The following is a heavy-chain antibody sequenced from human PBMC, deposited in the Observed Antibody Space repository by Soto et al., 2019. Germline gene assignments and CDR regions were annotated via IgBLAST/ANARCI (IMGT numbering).Heavy chain of an antibody. V-gene: IGHV4-31*03. CDR2: IYANENI. CDR1: GASISSGGFY. D-gene: IGHD3-16*02. Sequence: QVQLQESGPGLVKPSDTLSLSCSVSGASISSGGFYWSWLRQFPGKGLEWIAYIYANENIYYNPALESRLANSVNTSSSPFSLTLASVTSPHTAIYYCATAATMTSGGMIVTDRLNRFAPWGEGTRVTVSS. CDR3: ATAATMTSGGMIVTDRLNRFAP. J-gene: IGHJ5*02.